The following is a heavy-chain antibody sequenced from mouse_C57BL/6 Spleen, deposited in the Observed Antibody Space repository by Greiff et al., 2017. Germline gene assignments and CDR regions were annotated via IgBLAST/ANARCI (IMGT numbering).Heavy chain of an antibody. CDR3: AREDYGPRYFDV. D-gene: IGHD1-2*01. CDR1: GYTFTDYN. V-gene: IGHV1-18*01. Sequence: EVKLQESGPELVKPGASVKIPCKASGYTFTDYNMDWVKQSHGKSLEWIGDINPNNGGTIYNQKFKGKATLTVDKSSSTAYMELRSLTSEDTAVYYCAREDYGPRYFDVWGTGTTVTVSS. CDR2: INPNNGGT. J-gene: IGHJ1*03.